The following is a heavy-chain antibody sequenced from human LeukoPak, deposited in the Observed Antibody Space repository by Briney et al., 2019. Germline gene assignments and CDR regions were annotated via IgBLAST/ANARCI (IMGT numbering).Heavy chain of an antibody. J-gene: IGHJ4*02. D-gene: IGHD3-22*01. Sequence: SVKVSCKASGGTFISYAISWVRQAPGQGLEWMGGIIPIFGTANYAQKFQGRVTITADESTSTAYMELSSLRSEDTAVYYCARDVAPYYDSSGYPFPFDYWGQGTLVTVSS. CDR2: IIPIFGTA. CDR1: GGTFISYA. V-gene: IGHV1-69*13. CDR3: ARDVAPYYDSSGYPFPFDY.